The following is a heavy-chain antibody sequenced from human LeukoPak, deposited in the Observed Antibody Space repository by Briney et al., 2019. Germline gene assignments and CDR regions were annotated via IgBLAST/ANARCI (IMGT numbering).Heavy chain of an antibody. J-gene: IGHJ4*02. CDR3: AKGTHYYDSSGYNDY. CDR2: ISGSGGST. CDR1: GFTFSSYA. V-gene: IGHV3-23*01. D-gene: IGHD3-22*01. Sequence: GGSLRLSCAASGFTFSSYAMSWVRQAPGKGLEWVSAISGSGGSTYYADSVKGRFTISRDNSKNTLYLQMNSLRAEDTAVYYCAKGTHYYDSSGYNDYWGQGTLVTVSS.